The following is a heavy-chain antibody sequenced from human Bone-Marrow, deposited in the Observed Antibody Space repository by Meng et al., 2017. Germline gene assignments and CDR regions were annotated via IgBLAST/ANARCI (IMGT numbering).Heavy chain of an antibody. CDR3: TRATVSTRGFGYYFDF. CDR1: GYTFTNYY. CDR2: IDPSGGST. Sequence: LVQSGAEVKKPGASVKVSCKASGYTFTNYYMHWVRQAPGQGRQWMGIIDPSGGSTTYAQDFQGRVTMTRDPYTSTVYMELSSLRSEDTATYYCTRATVSTRGFGYYFDFWGQGTLVTVSS. V-gene: IGHV1-46*01. D-gene: IGHD4-11*01. J-gene: IGHJ4*02.